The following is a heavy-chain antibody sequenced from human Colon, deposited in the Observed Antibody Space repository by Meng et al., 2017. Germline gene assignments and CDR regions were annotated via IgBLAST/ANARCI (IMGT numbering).Heavy chain of an antibody. CDR1: GFTFSSYW. CDR3: ARGSDSGSYYGSEYFQH. CDR2: MNSDGSGT. D-gene: IGHD1-26*01. Sequence: LKISCAASGFTFSSYWMHWVRQAPGKGLVWVSRMNSDGSGTSYADSVKGRFTISRDNAKNMLYLQMNSLRAEDTAVYYCARGSDSGSYYGSEYFQHWGQGTLVTVSS. J-gene: IGHJ1*01. V-gene: IGHV3-74*01.